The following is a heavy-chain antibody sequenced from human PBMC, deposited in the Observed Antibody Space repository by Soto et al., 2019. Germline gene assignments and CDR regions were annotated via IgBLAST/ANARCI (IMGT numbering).Heavy chain of an antibody. CDR2: IYYSGST. V-gene: IGHV4-39*01. Sequence: SETLSLTCTVSGGSISSSSYYWGWIRQPPGKGLEWIGSIYYSGSTYYNPSLKSRVTISVDTSKNQFSLKLSSVTAADTAVYYCARTVLTMVRGVSLIDYWGQGTLVTVSS. CDR3: ARTVLTMVRGVSLIDY. CDR1: GGSISSSSYY. D-gene: IGHD3-10*01. J-gene: IGHJ4*02.